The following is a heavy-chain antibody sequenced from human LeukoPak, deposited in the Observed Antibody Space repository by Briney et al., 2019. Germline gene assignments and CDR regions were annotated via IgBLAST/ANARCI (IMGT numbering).Heavy chain of an antibody. J-gene: IGHJ6*02. CDR1: GGSISSSGYY. CDR2: IYYSGST. V-gene: IGHV4-39*01. Sequence: SETLSLTCTVSGGSISSSGYYWGWIRQPPGKGLEWIGSIYYSGSTYYNPSLKSRVTISVDTSKNQFSLKLSSVTAADTAVYYCASRSDYYDSSGYYHGDYYYYYGMDVWGQGTTVTVSS. CDR3: ASRSDYYDSSGYYHGDYYYYYGMDV. D-gene: IGHD3-22*01.